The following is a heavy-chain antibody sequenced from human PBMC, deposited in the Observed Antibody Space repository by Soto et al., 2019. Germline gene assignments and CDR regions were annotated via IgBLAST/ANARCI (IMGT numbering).Heavy chain of an antibody. CDR3: VRGDDGVLDY. J-gene: IGHJ4*02. CDR1: GFAFSRHD. D-gene: IGHD1-1*01. Sequence: EVHLVASGGGLIQPGGSLRRSCAASGFAFSRHDMHWVRQPTGRGLEWVSSIGIAGDTHYSGSVKGRFTLSRENAKNSLYLLMNSLRAGYTAVYYSVRGDDGVLDYWGQGIGVTVSS. CDR2: IGIAGDT. V-gene: IGHV3-13*01.